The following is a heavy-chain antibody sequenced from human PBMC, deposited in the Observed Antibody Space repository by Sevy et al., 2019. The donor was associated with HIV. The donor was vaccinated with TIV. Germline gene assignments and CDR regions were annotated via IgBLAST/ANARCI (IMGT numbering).Heavy chain of an antibody. V-gene: IGHV3-7*01. CDR2: INQDGSVK. J-gene: IGHJ4*02. CDR1: GFSLNNYW. CDR3: VRAIAKDGSF. Sequence: GGSLRLSRVASGFSLNNYWMNWVRQAPGKGLEWVANINQDGSVKYYVDSVRGRFTISRDNARNLVFLQMSSLRVDDSALYYCVRAIAKDGSFWGQGTLVTVSS. D-gene: IGHD6-13*01.